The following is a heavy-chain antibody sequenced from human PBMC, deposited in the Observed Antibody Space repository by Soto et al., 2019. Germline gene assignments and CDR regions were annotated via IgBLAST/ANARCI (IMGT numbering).Heavy chain of an antibody. Sequence: QVQLQESGPGLVKPSEPLSLTCSVSGGSISNHYWSWIRQPAGKGLEWIGYIYYNGNTNYNPSLKSRVTMSVDTSRNQISLKLTTVTAADTAVYYCTRANWYSEYWGQGTLVTVSS. CDR2: IYYNGNT. CDR3: TRANWYSEY. V-gene: IGHV4-59*11. J-gene: IGHJ4*02. D-gene: IGHD7-27*01. CDR1: GGSISNHY.